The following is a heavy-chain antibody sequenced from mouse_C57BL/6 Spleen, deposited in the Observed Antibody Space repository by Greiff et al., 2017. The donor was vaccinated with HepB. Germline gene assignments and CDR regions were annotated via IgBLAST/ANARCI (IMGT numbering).Heavy chain of an antibody. CDR1: GYTFTDYE. D-gene: IGHD1-1*01. CDR3: TSFLLLTAY. CDR2: IDPETGGT. V-gene: IGHV1-15*01. J-gene: IGHJ3*01. Sequence: VQLVESGAELVRPGASVTLSCKASGYTFTDYEMHWVKQTPVHGLEWIGAIDPETGGTAYNQKFKGKAILTADKSSSTAYMELRSLTSEDSAVYYCTSFLLLTAYWGQGTLVTVSA.